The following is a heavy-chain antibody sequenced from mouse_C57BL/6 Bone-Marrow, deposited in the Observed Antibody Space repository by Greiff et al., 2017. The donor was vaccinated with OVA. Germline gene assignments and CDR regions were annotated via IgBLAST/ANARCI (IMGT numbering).Heavy chain of an antibody. CDR3: TRAHYGSSWFAY. CDR2: LSSGGDYI. D-gene: IGHD1-1*01. V-gene: IGHV5-9-1*02. CDR1: GFTFSSYA. Sequence: EVMLVESGEGLVKPGGSLKLSCAASGFTFSSYAMSWVRQTPEKRLEWVAYLSSGGDYIYYADTVKGRFTISRDNARNTLYLQMSSLKSEDTAMYYCTRAHYGSSWFAYWGQGTLVTVSA. J-gene: IGHJ3*01.